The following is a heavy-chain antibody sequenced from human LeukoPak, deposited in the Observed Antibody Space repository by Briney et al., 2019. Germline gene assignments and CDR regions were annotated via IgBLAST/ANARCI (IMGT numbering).Heavy chain of an antibody. CDR3: ARSYDSSAVYFDY. CDR2: IYYSGST. D-gene: IGHD3-22*01. Sequence: SETLSLTCTVSGGSISSSSYYWGWIRQPPGKGLEWIGSIYYSGSTYYNPSLKSRVTISVDTSKNQFSLKLSSVTAADTAVYYCARSYDSSAVYFDYWGQGTLVTVSS. V-gene: IGHV4-39*01. J-gene: IGHJ4*02. CDR1: GGSISSSSYY.